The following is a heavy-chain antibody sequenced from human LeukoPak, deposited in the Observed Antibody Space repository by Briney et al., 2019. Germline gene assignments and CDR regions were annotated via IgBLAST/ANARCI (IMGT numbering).Heavy chain of an antibody. J-gene: IGHJ6*03. V-gene: IGHV3-30*04. CDR2: ISYDGSNK. D-gene: IGHD3-16*01. CDR3: ARSLRGSYDYYYMDV. CDR1: GFTFSSYA. Sequence: PGRSLRLSCAASGFTFSSYAMHWVRQAPGKGLEWVAVISYDGSNKYYADSVKGRFTISRDNSKNTLYLQMNSLRAEDTAVYYCARSLRGSYDYYYMDVWGKGTTVTVSS.